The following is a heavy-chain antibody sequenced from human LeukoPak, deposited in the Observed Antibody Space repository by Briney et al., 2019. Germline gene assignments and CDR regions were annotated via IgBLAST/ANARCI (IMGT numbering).Heavy chain of an antibody. CDR1: GCTFSSCW. Sequence: GGSLRLSCAASGCTFSSCWMHWVRQAPGKGLVWVSRINSDGSSTSYADSVKGRFTIARDNAKNTLYLQMNSLRAEDTALYFCVRERFGAIVENWGQGALVIVSS. V-gene: IGHV3-74*01. CDR2: INSDGSST. J-gene: IGHJ4*02. D-gene: IGHD5-24*01. CDR3: VRERFGAIVEN.